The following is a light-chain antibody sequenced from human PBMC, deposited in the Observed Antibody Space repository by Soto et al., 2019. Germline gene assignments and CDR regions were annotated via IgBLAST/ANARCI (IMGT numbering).Light chain of an antibody. CDR3: QQYDDWLRLT. V-gene: IGKV3D-15*01. CDR1: QSVNIY. CDR2: GAS. Sequence: IVMTQSPSTLYVSPGEGATLSCMASQSVNIYLAWYQQKPGQAPRLLIFGASSRATGIPARFSGSGSGTEFNLTISSLHSEDFAVYFCQQYDDWLRLTFGGGTKVDIK. J-gene: IGKJ4*01.